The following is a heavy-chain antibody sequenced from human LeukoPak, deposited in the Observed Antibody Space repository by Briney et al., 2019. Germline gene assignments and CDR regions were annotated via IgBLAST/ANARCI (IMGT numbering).Heavy chain of an antibody. Sequence: GGSLRLSCAASGFTFSSYGLHWVRRAPGKGLEWVAVISYDGSKTYYADSVKGRFTISRDNSRNTLYLQMNSLRAEDTAVYYCAKDRDGSSSYVSNWFAPWGQGTLVTVSS. V-gene: IGHV3-30*18. CDR1: GFTFSSYG. J-gene: IGHJ5*02. CDR2: ISYDGSKT. CDR3: AKDRDGSSSYVSNWFAP. D-gene: IGHD6-13*01.